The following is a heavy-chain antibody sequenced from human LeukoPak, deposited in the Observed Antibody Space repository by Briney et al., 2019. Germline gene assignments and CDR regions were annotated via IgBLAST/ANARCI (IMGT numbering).Heavy chain of an antibody. V-gene: IGHV1-3*01. J-gene: IGHJ4*02. CDR2: INAGNGNT. CDR3: ARDPDSYGYLYYFDS. D-gene: IGHD5-18*01. CDR1: GYTFSNYA. Sequence: ASVKVSCKASGYTFSNYAMHWVRQAPGQRLEYMGWINAGNGNTKYSQKFQGRVTITRDTSASTAYMELSSLRSEDTAVYYCARDPDSYGYLYYFDSWGQGTLVTVSS.